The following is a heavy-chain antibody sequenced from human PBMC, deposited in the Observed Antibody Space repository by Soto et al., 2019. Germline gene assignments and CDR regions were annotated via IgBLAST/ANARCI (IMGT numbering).Heavy chain of an antibody. CDR1: GYTFTTYA. D-gene: IGHD1-26*01. CDR2: INAANGYT. Sequence: ASVKVSCKASGYTFTTYAIHWVRQAPGQGLEWMGWINAANGYTKYSQNFQGRVTITRDTSATTAYMELSSLRSEDTAVYFCARDGQRVGTPNWFDPWGQGTLVTVSS. CDR3: ARDGQRVGTPNWFDP. V-gene: IGHV1-3*01. J-gene: IGHJ5*02.